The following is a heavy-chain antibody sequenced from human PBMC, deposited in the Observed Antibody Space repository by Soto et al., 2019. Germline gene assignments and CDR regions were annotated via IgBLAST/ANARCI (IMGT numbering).Heavy chain of an antibody. CDR3: ARDRIPTGMDV. Sequence: GGVLRISCAAPWFTGSSNYMSWGPPAPEKGLEWGSVIYSGGSTYYADSVKGRFTISRDNSKNTLYLQMNSLRAEDTAVYYCARDRIPTGMDVWGQGTKVTVSS. V-gene: IGHV3-66*01. CDR2: IYSGGST. CDR1: WFTGSSNY. J-gene: IGHJ6*02.